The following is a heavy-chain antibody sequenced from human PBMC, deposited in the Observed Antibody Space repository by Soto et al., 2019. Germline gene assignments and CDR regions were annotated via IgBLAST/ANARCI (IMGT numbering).Heavy chain of an antibody. D-gene: IGHD3-22*01. CDR2: IIPIFGTA. CDR1: RGTFSSYA. Sequence: GASVKVSCKASRGTFSSYAISWVRQAPGQGLEWMVGIIPIFGTANYAQKFQGRVTITADESTSTAYMELSSLRSEDTAVYYCASGGSRITMIPTDYWGQGTLVTVSS. V-gene: IGHV1-69*13. CDR3: ASGGSRITMIPTDY. J-gene: IGHJ4*02.